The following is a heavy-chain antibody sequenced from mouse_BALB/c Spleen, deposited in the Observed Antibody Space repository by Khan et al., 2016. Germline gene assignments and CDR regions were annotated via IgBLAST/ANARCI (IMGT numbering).Heavy chain of an antibody. CDR1: GYTFTDFV. V-gene: IGHV1-77*01. CDR2: IYPGRGST. Sequence: VQLQESGPELVKPGASVKMSCKASGYTFTDFVISWVKQRSGQGLEWIGAIYPGRGSTYYNERFKGKATLTADKSSNPTYIHLTSLTSEDSAVSVCARWGYYRDDDYYAMDYWGQGTSVTVSA. J-gene: IGHJ4*01. D-gene: IGHD2-14*01. CDR3: ARWGYYRDDDYYAMDY.